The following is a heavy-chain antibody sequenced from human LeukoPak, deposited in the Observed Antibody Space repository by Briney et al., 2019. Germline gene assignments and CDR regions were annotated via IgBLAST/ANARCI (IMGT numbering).Heavy chain of an antibody. CDR2: IYTSGST. V-gene: IGHV4-4*07. Sequence: KPSETLSLTCTVSGGSISSYYWSWIRQPAGKGLEWIGRIYTSGSTNYNPSLKSRVTMSVDTSKNQFSLKLSSVTAADTAVYYCARSYNTGVINPFDYWGQGTLVTVSS. J-gene: IGHJ4*02. CDR1: GGSISSYY. CDR3: ARSYNTGVINPFDY. D-gene: IGHD3-22*01.